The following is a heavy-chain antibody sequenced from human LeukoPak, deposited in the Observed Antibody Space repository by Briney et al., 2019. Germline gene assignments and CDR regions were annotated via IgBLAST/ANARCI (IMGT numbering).Heavy chain of an antibody. J-gene: IGHJ4*02. D-gene: IGHD6-19*01. CDR2: ISWNSGSI. CDR1: GFTFGDYA. V-gene: IGHV3-9*01. CDR3: ARGGISSSGRGDYYFDY. Sequence: QSGGSLRLSCAASGFTFGDYAMHWVRQAPGKGLEWVSGISWNSGSIGYADSVKGRFTISRDNAKNSLYLQMNSLRAEDTALYYCARGGISSSGRGDYYFDYWGQGTLVTVSS.